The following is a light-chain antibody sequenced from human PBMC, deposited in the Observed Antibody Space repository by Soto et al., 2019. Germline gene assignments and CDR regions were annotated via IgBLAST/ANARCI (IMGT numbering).Light chain of an antibody. J-gene: IGLJ3*02. V-gene: IGLV1-47*01. CDR3: AAWDDSLSGGV. CDR1: TSNIGSNY. CDR2: KNS. Sequence: QSVLTQAPSASGTPGQRVTISCSGSTSNIGSNYVYWYQQFPGMAPKLLIYKNSQRPSGVPDRFSGSKSGTSGSLAISGLRSEDEADYYCAAWDDSLSGGVFGAGTKVTVL.